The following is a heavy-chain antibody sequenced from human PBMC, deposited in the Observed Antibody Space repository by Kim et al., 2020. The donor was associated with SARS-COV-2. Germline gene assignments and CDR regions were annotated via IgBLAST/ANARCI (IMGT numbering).Heavy chain of an antibody. J-gene: IGHJ4*02. CDR1: GGTFSSYT. V-gene: IGHV1-69*02. CDR3: ARLGGGNSRDY. D-gene: IGHD2-21*02. Sequence: SVKVSCKASGGTFSSYTISWVRQAPGQGLEWMGRIIPILGIANYAQKFQGRVTITADKSTSTAYMELSSLRSEDTAVYYCARLGGGNSRDYWGQGTLVTVSS. CDR2: IIPILGIA.